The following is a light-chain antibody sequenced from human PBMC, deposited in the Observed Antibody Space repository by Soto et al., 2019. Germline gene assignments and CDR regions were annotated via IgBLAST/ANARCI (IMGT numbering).Light chain of an antibody. Sequence: DIQMTQSPSTLSASVGDRVTITCRASQSISSWLAWYQQKPGKAPKLLIYDASSLQSGVPSRFGGSGSGTDFTLTITSLLPDDCAPYYCQHYALDSPWTFGQGTKVDIK. CDR1: QSISSW. CDR2: DAS. CDR3: QHYALDSPWT. V-gene: IGKV1-5*01. J-gene: IGKJ1*01.